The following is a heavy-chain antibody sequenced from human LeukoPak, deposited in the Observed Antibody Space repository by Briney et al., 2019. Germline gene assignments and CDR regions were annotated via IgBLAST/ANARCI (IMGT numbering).Heavy chain of an antibody. CDR1: GFTFNSYA. Sequence: PGGSLRLSCAASGFTFNSYAMTWVRQAPGKGLEWVSGILQSGGDRYYSDSVKGGFTVSRDNSKNTLYLQMNSLRVDDTAIYYCAKDTVRGDGYWEFDYWGQGTLVTVSS. V-gene: IGHV3-23*01. CDR3: AKDTVRGDGYWEFDY. D-gene: IGHD2-21*01. CDR2: ILQSGGDR. J-gene: IGHJ4*02.